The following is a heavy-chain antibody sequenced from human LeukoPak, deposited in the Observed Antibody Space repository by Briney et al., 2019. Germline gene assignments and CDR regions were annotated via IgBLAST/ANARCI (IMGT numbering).Heavy chain of an antibody. V-gene: IGHV1-46*01. J-gene: IGHJ4*02. CDR1: GHTFTGHY. D-gene: IGHD6-13*01. CDR2: INPSGGGS. Sequence: GASVKVSCKASGHTFTGHYMHWVRQAPGQGLEWMGIINPSGGGSSYAQKFQGRVTMTRDTSTSTVYMELSSLRSEDTALYYCAREAAAGTTSFDYWGQGTLVTVSS. CDR3: AREAAAGTTSFDY.